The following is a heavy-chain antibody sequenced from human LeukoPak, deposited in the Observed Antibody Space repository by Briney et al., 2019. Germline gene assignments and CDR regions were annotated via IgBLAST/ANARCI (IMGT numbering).Heavy chain of an antibody. Sequence: GGSLRLSCEASGFTFSSYSMNWVRQAPGKGLEWVSHISSSSSTRYYADSVKGRFTISRDNSKNTLYLQMNSLRAEDTAVYYCARDQSGYYSRRSTNWFDPWGQGTLVTVSS. J-gene: IGHJ5*02. CDR1: GFTFSSYS. CDR2: ISSSSSTR. V-gene: IGHV3-48*01. D-gene: IGHD3-3*01. CDR3: ARDQSGYYSRRSTNWFDP.